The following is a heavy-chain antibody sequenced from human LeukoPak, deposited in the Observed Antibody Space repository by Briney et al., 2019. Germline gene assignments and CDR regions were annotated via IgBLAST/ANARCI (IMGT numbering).Heavy chain of an antibody. D-gene: IGHD6-13*01. V-gene: IGHV1-46*01. J-gene: IGHJ6*02. CDR3: ARSGEAAAGTYYYYGMDV. CDR2: INPSGGST. Sequence: ASVKVSCKASGGTFSSYAISWVRQAPGQGLEWMGIINPSGGSTSYAQKFQGRVTMTRDTSTSTVYMELSSLRSEDTAVYYCARSGEAAAGTYYYYGMDVWGQGTTVTVSS. CDR1: GGTFSSYA.